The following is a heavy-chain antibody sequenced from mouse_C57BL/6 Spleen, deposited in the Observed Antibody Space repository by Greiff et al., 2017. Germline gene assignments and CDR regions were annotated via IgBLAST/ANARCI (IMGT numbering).Heavy chain of an antibody. D-gene: IGHD4-1*02. J-gene: IGHJ2*01. CDR1: GYAFSSSW. Sequence: VKVVESGPELVKPGASVKISCKASGYAFSSSWMNWVKQRPGKGLEWIGRIYPGDGDTNYNGKFKGKATLTADKSSSTAYMQLSSLTSEDSAVYFCASQLGLDYWGQGTTLTVSS. V-gene: IGHV1-82*01. CDR2: IYPGDGDT. CDR3: ASQLGLDY.